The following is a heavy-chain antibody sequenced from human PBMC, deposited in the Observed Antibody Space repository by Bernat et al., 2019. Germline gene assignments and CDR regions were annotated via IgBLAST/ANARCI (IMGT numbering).Heavy chain of an antibody. D-gene: IGHD6-6*01. J-gene: IGHJ6*03. Sequence: QVQLQESGPGLVKPSETLSLTCTVSGGSISSYYWSWIRQPPGKGLEWIGYIYYSGSTNYNPSLKSRVTISVDTSKNQFSLKLSSVTAADTAVYYCARLGTSSSPNTYYYYYMDVWGKGTTVTVSS. CDR3: ARLGTSSSPNTYYYYYMDV. CDR2: IYYSGST. V-gene: IGHV4-59*01. CDR1: GGSISSYY.